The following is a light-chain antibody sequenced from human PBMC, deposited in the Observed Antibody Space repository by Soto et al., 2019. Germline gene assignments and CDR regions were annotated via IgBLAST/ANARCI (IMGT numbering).Light chain of an antibody. CDR1: SSNIGAGYD. Sequence: QSVLTQPPSVSGAPGQRVTISCTGSSSNIGAGYDVHWYQQLPGTAPKLLIYGNSNRPSGVPDRFSGSKSGNSASLAITGLKAEDAAEYYCQSYDSSLSGYVFGTGTKLTVL. J-gene: IGLJ1*01. V-gene: IGLV1-40*01. CDR3: QSYDSSLSGYV. CDR2: GNS.